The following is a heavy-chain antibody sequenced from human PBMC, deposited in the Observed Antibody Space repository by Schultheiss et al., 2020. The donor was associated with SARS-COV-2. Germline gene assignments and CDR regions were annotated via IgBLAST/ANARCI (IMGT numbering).Heavy chain of an antibody. V-gene: IGHV3-49*03. Sequence: GGSLRLSCAASGFTFSSYAMSWIRQPPGKGLEWVGFIRSKAYGGTTEYAASVKGRFTISRDDSKSIAYLQMNSLKTEDTAVYYCTGDPPRIVGATDYWGQGTLVTVSS. CDR2: IRSKAYGGTT. J-gene: IGHJ4*02. CDR1: GFTFSSYA. CDR3: TGDPPRIVGATDY. D-gene: IGHD1-26*01.